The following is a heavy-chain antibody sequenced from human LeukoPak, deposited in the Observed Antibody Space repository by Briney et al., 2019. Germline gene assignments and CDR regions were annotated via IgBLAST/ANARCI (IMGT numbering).Heavy chain of an antibody. J-gene: IGHJ5*02. Sequence: TGGSLRLSCAASGFTFSSYAMSWVRQAPGKGLEWVSAICGSGGSTYYADSVKGRFTITRDNSKNTLYPQMNSLRAEDTAVYYCAKAVYPAPASPWGRGTLVTVSS. D-gene: IGHD1-14*01. CDR2: ICGSGGST. V-gene: IGHV3-23*01. CDR1: GFTFSSYA. CDR3: AKAVYPAPASP.